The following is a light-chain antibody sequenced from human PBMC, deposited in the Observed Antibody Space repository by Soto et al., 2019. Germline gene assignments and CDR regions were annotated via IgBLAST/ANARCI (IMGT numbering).Light chain of an antibody. V-gene: IGLV2-8*01. Sequence: QSALTQPPSASGSPGPSVTISCTGTSSDVGGYNYVSWYQQHPGKAPKLMIYEVSQRPSGVPDRFSGSKSGNTASLTVSGLQAEDEADYYCSSYAGSNNFVVFGGGTKLTVL. J-gene: IGLJ2*01. CDR1: SSDVGGYNY. CDR2: EVS. CDR3: SSYAGSNNFVV.